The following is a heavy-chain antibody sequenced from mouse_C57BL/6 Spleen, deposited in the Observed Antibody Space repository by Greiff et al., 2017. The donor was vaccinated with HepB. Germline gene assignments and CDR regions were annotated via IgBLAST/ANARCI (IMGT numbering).Heavy chain of an antibody. V-gene: IGHV3-6*01. CDR1: GYSITSGYY. D-gene: IGHD2-4*01. J-gene: IGHJ3*01. CDR3: ARCDDYVGAWFAY. Sequence: DVQLQESGPGLVKPSQSLSLTCSVTGYSITSGYYWNWIRQAPGNKLEWMGYISYDGSNNYNPSLKNRISITRDTSKNQLFLKLNSVTTEDTATYYCARCDDYVGAWFAYSGQSTLVTVSA. CDR2: ISYDGSN.